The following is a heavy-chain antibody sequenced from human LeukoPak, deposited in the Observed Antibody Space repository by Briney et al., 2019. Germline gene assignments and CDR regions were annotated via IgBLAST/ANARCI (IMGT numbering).Heavy chain of an antibody. J-gene: IGHJ3*02. CDR2: IYYSGST. CDR3: AREQGIGDAFDI. V-gene: IGHV4-59*01. D-gene: IGHD2-15*01. Sequence: TSETLSLTCTVSGGSISNYYWSWIRQPPGKGLEWIGYIYYSGSTNYNPSLKSRVTISVDTSKNQFSLKLSSVTAADTAVYYCAREQGIGDAFDIWGQGTMVTVSS. CDR1: GGSISNYY.